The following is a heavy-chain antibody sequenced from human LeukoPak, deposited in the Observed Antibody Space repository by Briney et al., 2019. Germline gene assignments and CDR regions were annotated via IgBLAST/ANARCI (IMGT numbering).Heavy chain of an antibody. CDR2: MNPNSGNT. Sequence: WMGWMNPNSGNTGYAQKFQGRVTMTRNTSISTAYMELSSLRSEDTAVYYCARSLNWNDVWFDPWGQGTLVTVSS. V-gene: IGHV1-8*01. CDR3: ARSLNWNDVWFDP. J-gene: IGHJ5*02. D-gene: IGHD1-1*01.